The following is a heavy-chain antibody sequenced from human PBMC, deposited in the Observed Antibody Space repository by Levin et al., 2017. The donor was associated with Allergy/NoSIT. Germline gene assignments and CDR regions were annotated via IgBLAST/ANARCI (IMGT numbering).Heavy chain of an antibody. V-gene: IGHV3-7*01. D-gene: IGHD5-24*01. CDR3: AVSARPVQF. J-gene: IGHJ4*02. CDR1: GFPFRSYW. Sequence: GGSLRLSCAASGFPFRSYWMTWVRQAPGKGLEWVASINQDGFDTYYVDSVKGRFTISRDNARDSVSLQMNSLRVEDTALYYCAVSARPVQFWGQGTLVSVSS. CDR2: INQDGFDT.